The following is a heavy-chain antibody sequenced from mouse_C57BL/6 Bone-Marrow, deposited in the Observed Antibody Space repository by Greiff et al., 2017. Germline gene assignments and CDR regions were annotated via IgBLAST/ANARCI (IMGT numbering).Heavy chain of an antibody. CDR1: EYEFPSHD. V-gene: IGHV5-2*01. CDR2: INSDGGST. Sequence: EVKVVESGGGLVQPGESLKLSCESNEYEFPSHDMSWVRQTPEKRLELVAAINSDGGSTYYPDTMERRFIISRDNTKKTLYLQMSSLRSEDTALYYCARSNYYGSSYWYFDVWGTGTTVTVSS. CDR3: ARSNYYGSSYWYFDV. J-gene: IGHJ1*03. D-gene: IGHD1-1*01.